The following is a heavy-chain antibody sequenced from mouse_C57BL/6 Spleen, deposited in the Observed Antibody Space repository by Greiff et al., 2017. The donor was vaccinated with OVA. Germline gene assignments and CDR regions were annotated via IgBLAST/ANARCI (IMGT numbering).Heavy chain of an antibody. CDR1: GFTFSDYY. J-gene: IGHJ1*03. Sequence: DVQLVESEGGLVQPGSSMKLSCTASGFTFSDYYMAWVRQVPEKGLEWVANLNYDGSSTYYLDSLKSRFIISGDNAKNILYLQMSSLKSEDTATYYCARGGLRPSYCGFDVWGTGTTVTVSS. D-gene: IGHD1-2*01. CDR3: ARGGLRPSYCGFDV. V-gene: IGHV5-16*01. CDR2: LNYDGSST.